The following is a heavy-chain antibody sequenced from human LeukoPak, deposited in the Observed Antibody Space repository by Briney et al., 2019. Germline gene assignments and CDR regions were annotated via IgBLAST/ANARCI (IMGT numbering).Heavy chain of an antibody. J-gene: IGHJ5*02. Sequence: GGSLRLSCTASGFTFGSYDMNWVRQAPGKGLEWVSTISTGSNYIYYADSVKGRFTISRDNAKGSLYLQMSSLRAEDTAVYYCAKNVESKTLIRRSWFDPWGQGTLVTVSS. V-gene: IGHV3-21*01. D-gene: IGHD2-21*01. CDR1: GFTFGSYD. CDR3: AKNVESKTLIRRSWFDP. CDR2: ISTGSNYI.